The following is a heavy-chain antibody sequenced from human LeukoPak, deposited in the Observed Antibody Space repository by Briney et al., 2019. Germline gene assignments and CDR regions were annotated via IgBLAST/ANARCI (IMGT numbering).Heavy chain of an antibody. CDR1: GFTFSRYW. CDR3: VRDLTYCGGDCYQVY. V-gene: IGHV3-7*01. Sequence: GGSLRLSCVASGFTFSRYWMSWVRQAPGKGLEWVANIKQDGSEQYYVDSVKGRFTISRDNAKNSLYLQMNSLKAEDTAVYYCVRDLTYCGGDCYQVYWGQGTLVIVSS. D-gene: IGHD2-21*02. CDR2: IKQDGSEQ. J-gene: IGHJ4*02.